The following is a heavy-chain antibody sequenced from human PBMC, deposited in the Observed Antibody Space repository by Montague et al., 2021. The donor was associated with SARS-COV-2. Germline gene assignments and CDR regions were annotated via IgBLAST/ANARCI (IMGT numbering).Heavy chain of an antibody. J-gene: IGHJ4*02. CDR1: GGSFGDDH. D-gene: IGHD3-22*01. CDR3: ARGHLSVSMIVVVFTSASYYFDY. Sequence: TLSLTCGVYGGSFGDDHWSWIRQPPGKGLEWIGDIKQSGSTNYXXSRKSRVTISVDTSKNQFSLKLTSVTAADTAVYFCARGHLSVSMIVVVFTSASYYFDYWGQGAQVTVSS. V-gene: IGHV4-34*01. CDR2: IKQSGST.